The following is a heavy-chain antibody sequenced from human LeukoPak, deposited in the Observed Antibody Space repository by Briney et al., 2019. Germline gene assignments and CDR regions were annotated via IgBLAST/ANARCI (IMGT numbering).Heavy chain of an antibody. V-gene: IGHV1-24*01. J-gene: IGHJ3*02. CDR1: GYTLTELS. D-gene: IGHD1-26*01. CDR3: ARAPIVGAIRRGQRGAFDI. CDR2: FDPEDGET. Sequence: ASVKVSCKVSGYTLTELSMHWVRQAPGKGLEWMGGFDPEDGETIYAQKFQGRVTMTEDTSTDTAFMELSSLRSEDTAVYYCARAPIVGAIRRGQRGAFDIWGQGTMVTVSS.